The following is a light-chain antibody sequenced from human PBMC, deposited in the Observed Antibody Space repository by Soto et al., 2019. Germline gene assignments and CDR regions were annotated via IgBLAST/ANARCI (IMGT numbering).Light chain of an antibody. CDR2: YAS. Sequence: EVVLTQSPATLFLSPGERATLSCRASQTVSRYLAWYQQKPGQAPRLLIYYASNRATGIPARFSGSGSGTDYALTISSLEPEDFAVYYCQQRSTWPLFTFGGGTKVEI. V-gene: IGKV3-11*01. CDR1: QTVSRY. CDR3: QQRSTWPLFT. J-gene: IGKJ4*01.